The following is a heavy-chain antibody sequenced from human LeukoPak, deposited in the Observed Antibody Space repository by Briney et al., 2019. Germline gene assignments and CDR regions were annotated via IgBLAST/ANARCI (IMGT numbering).Heavy chain of an antibody. V-gene: IGHV4-59*01. Sequence: SETLSLTCSVSGGSISGYYWSWIRQPPGKGLEWIGDMYYSGSTNYNPSLTSRVTISVDTSKNQFSLKLSSVTAADTAVYYCARGTVFGVATNWFDPWGQGTLVTVSS. CDR2: MYYSGST. D-gene: IGHD3-3*01. J-gene: IGHJ5*02. CDR3: ARGTVFGVATNWFDP. CDR1: GGSISGYY.